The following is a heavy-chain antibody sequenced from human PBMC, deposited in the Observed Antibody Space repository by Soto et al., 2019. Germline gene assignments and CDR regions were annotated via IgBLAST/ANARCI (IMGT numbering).Heavy chain of an antibody. CDR2: ISSSSSYI. CDR1: GFTFSSYS. J-gene: IGHJ4*02. D-gene: IGHD3-16*01. CDR3: ARGKFMTPFVY. Sequence: GGSLRLSCAASGFTFSSYSMNWVRRAPGKGLEWVSSISSSSSYIYYADSVKGRFTISRDNAKNSLYLQMNSLRAEYTAVYYCARGKFMTPFVYWGQGTLVTVSS. V-gene: IGHV3-21*01.